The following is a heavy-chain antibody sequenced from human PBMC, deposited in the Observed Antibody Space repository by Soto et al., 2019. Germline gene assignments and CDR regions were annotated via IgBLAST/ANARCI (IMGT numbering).Heavy chain of an antibody. CDR1: GFSFNSYG. J-gene: IGHJ5*02. Sequence: QVQVVESGGGVVQPGRSLRLSCAASGFSFNSYGMHWVRQAPGKGLEWVAIISYDGRNKYYAASVKGRFTISRDSPRNTLYLEMNSLRAEDAAVYYCAKGGSSSARYFDAWGQGALVTVS. V-gene: IGHV3-30*18. CDR2: ISYDGRNK. D-gene: IGHD6-6*01. CDR3: AKGGSSSARYFDA.